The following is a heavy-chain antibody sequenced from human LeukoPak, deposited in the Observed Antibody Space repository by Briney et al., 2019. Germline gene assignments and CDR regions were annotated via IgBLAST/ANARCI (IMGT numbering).Heavy chain of an antibody. D-gene: IGHD3-9*01. CDR1: GCSISSGYY. J-gene: IGHJ3*02. CDR2: IYHSGST. V-gene: IGHV4-38-2*01. Sequence: SETLSLTCAASGCSISSGYYWGWIRQAPGKELEGIGSIYHSGSTYYNPSIKSLVTISVDTSKNQFSLKLSSVTAADTAVYYCAAEYYDILTGYYRVRAFDIWGQGKMVTVSS. CDR3: AAEYYDILTGYYRVRAFDI.